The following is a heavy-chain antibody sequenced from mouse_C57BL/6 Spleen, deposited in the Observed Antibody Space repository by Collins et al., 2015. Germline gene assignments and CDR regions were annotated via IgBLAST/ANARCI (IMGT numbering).Heavy chain of an antibody. CDR2: ISYSGST. CDR1: GYSITSDYA. CDR3: ARSRESGAMDY. Sequence: DVQLQESGPGLVKPSQSLSLTCTVTGYSITSDYAWNWIRQSPGNKLEWMGYISYSGSTSYNPSLKSRISITRDTSKNQFFLQLNSVTTEDTATYCCARSRESGAMDYWGQGTSVTVSS. J-gene: IGHJ4*01. V-gene: IGHV3-2*02. D-gene: IGHD3-1*01.